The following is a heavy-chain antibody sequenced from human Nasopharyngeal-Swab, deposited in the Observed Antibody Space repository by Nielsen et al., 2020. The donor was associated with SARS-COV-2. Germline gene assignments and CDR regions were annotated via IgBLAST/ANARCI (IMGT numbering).Heavy chain of an antibody. Sequence: SETLSLTCSVSGYSINSGYYWGCIRQPPGKGLEWIGSIYHSGSTYYNPSLKSRFTISVDTSKNQFSLRLTSVTAADTAVYYCARNIGHSPAPFEYWGQGTRVTVSS. D-gene: IGHD2/OR15-2a*01. V-gene: IGHV4-38-2*01. J-gene: IGHJ4*02. CDR1: GYSINSGYY. CDR2: IYHSGST. CDR3: ARNIGHSPAPFEY.